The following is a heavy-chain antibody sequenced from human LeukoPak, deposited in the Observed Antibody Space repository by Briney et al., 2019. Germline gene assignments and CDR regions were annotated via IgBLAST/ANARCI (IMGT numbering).Heavy chain of an antibody. CDR1: GFTFSSHS. CDR2: FGTRSSSI. J-gene: IGHJ4*02. V-gene: IGHV3-21*01. Sequence: GGSLRLSCAASGFTFSSHSMNWVRQAPGKGLEWVSSFGTRSSSIYYAVSVKGRFTISRDNARNSLYLQMNSLKAEDTAVYYCARERDEGFDYWGQGTLVTVSS. D-gene: IGHD5-24*01. CDR3: ARERDEGFDY.